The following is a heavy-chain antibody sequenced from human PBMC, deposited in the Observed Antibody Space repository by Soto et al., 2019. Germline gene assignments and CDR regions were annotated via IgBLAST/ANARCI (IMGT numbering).Heavy chain of an antibody. J-gene: IGHJ3*02. CDR1: GYTFTSYY. D-gene: IGHD3-22*01. CDR2: INPSGGST. Sequence: GASVKVSCKASGYTFTSYYMHWVRQAPGQGLEWMGIINPSGGSTSYAQKFQGRVTMTRDTSTSTVYMELSSLRSEDTALYYCARGAYYDSSANDAFDIWGQGTMVTVSS. V-gene: IGHV1-46*01. CDR3: ARGAYYDSSANDAFDI.